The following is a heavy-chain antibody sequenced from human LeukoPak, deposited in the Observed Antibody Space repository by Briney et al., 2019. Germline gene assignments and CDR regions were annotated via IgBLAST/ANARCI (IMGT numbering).Heavy chain of an antibody. CDR3: TTGPSRVVPAYYMDV. Sequence: GGSLRLSCAASGFTFSNAWMSWVRQAPGKGLEWVGRIKSKTDGGTTEYAAPVKGRFTISRDESKNTLYLQMNSLKTEDTAVYYCTTGPSRVVPAYYMDVWGKGTTVTVPS. CDR1: GFTFSNAW. V-gene: IGHV3-15*01. D-gene: IGHD2-2*01. CDR2: IKSKTDGGTT. J-gene: IGHJ6*03.